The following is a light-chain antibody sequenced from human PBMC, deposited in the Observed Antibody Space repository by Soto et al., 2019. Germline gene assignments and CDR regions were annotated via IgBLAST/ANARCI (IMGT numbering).Light chain of an antibody. Sequence: EIVLTQSPGTLSLSPGERVTLSCRASQSVASNYLAWYQQKPGQAPRLLIYAASGRATGIPDRFSGSGSGTDFTLTISRLEPEDFAVYYCQQYGRLPWTFGQGTKVEIK. J-gene: IGKJ1*01. V-gene: IGKV3-20*01. CDR1: QSVASNY. CDR2: AAS. CDR3: QQYGRLPWT.